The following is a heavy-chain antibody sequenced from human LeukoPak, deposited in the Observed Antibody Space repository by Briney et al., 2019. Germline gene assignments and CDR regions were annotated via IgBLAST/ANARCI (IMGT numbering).Heavy chain of an antibody. CDR3: VGQLLRAV. D-gene: IGHD2-2*01. J-gene: IGHJ6*03. CDR1: GFPFSGYY. V-gene: IGHV3-7*01. Sequence: GGSLRLSCTASGFPFSGYYISWVRQAPGTGLEWLANIKGDGSVQDYVDSVKGRFTISRDNAKNSLYLQMNNLRVDDTAVYYCVGQLLRAVWGRGTTVTVSS. CDR2: IKGDGSVQ.